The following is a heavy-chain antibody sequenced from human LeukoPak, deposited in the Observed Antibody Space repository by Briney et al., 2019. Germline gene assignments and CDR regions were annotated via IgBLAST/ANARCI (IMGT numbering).Heavy chain of an antibody. CDR3: ASSHLTGDQGSFDY. J-gene: IGHJ4*02. V-gene: IGHV1-69*13. D-gene: IGHD3-9*01. Sequence: SVKVSCKASGGTFSSYAISWVRQAPGQGLEWMGGIIPIFGTANYAQKFQGRVTITADESTSTAYMELSSLGSEDTAVYYCASSHLTGDQGSFDYWGQGTLVTVSS. CDR1: GGTFSSYA. CDR2: IIPIFGTA.